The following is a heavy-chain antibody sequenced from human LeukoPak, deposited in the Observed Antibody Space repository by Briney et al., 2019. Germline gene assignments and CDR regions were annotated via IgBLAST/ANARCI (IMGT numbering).Heavy chain of an antibody. D-gene: IGHD6-19*01. CDR1: GYTFTGYY. V-gene: IGHV1-2*02. J-gene: IGHJ4*02. Sequence: GASVKVSCKASGYTFTGYYMHWVRQAPGQGLEGMGWINPNSGGTNYAQKFQGRVTMTRDTSISTAYMELSRLRSDDTAVYYCAREMAVAGSGVIDSWGQGTLVTVSS. CDR2: INPNSGGT. CDR3: AREMAVAGSGVIDS.